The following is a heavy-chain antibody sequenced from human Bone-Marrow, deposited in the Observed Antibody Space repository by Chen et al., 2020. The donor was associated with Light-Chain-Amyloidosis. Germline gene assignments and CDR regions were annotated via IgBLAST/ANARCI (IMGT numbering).Heavy chain of an antibody. Sequence: QVQLVQSGAEVKKLGSSVKVSCKASGEPFSSYAISWVRQAPGQGLEWVGWIITMLETTKYAQKFPGRVGITADRSTRTSQLEMTGLTFEYPAIYYCASAPPTTFNVYAMDVWGKGTTVVVPS. CDR2: IITMLETT. CDR3: ASAPPTTFNVYAMDV. V-gene: IGHV1-69*04. CDR1: GEPFSSYA. J-gene: IGHJ6*04. D-gene: IGHD3-3*02.